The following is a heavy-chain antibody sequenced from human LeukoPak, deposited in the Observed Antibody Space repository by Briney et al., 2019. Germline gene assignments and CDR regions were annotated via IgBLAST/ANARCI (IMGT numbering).Heavy chain of an antibody. CDR1: AGSMSGYY. CDR3: ARRAKSAYYFDY. D-gene: IGHD2/OR15-2a*01. CDR2: IFSSGAT. J-gene: IGHJ4*02. Sequence: SETLSLTCTVSAGSMSGYYWSRIRQPPGKGLEWIGYIFSSGATNYNPSLKSRVTISVDTSKNQFSLKLSSVTAADTAVYYCARRAKSAYYFDYWGQGTVVTVSS. V-gene: IGHV4-59*08.